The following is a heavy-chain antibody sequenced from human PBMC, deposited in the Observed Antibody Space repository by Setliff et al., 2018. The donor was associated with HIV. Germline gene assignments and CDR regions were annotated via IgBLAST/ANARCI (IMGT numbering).Heavy chain of an antibody. CDR2: INTYTGDA. CDR1: AYTFTRYA. J-gene: IGHJ4*02. CDR3: ARGCAADRCHRVPFDS. D-gene: IGHD2-15*01. V-gene: IGHV7-4-1*02. Sequence: ASVKVSCKASAYTFTRYAMNWVRQAPGQGPEWIGWINTYTGDATYAPGFKGRFILSVDTSVSTSYLQISSLKAEDTAVYYCARGCAADRCHRVPFDSWGQGTLVTVSS.